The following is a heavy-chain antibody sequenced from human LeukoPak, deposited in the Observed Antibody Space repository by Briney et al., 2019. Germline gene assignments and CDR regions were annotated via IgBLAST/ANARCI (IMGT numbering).Heavy chain of an antibody. CDR3: AREESGSRDF. V-gene: IGHV3-33*01. CDR1: GFTFCTYG. Sequence: GRSLRLSCAASGFTFCTYGMHRVRQAPGKGLEWVAIIWYDGSNKYYADSVKGRFTISRDISKSTLHLQMNSLRADDTAVYYCAREESGSRDFWGQGTLVTVSP. J-gene: IGHJ4*02. CDR2: IWYDGSNK. D-gene: IGHD1-26*01.